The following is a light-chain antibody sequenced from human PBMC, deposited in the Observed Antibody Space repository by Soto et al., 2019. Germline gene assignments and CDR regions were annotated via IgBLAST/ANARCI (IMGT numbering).Light chain of an antibody. CDR3: QQVNGYPPT. Sequence: DVQLTQSPPFLSASVGDRVTITCRASQYISSHLAWYQQIPGKGPKLLIYAASTLQSGVPSRFSGSGSGTDFTLEISSLQPEDFATYYWQQVNGYPPTLGQGTKLEIK. CDR1: QYISSH. CDR2: AAS. V-gene: IGKV1-9*01. J-gene: IGKJ2*01.